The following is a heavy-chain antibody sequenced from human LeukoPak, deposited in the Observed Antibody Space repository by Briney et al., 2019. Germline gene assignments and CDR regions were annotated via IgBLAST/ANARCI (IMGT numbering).Heavy chain of an antibody. J-gene: IGHJ3*02. D-gene: IGHD1-26*01. CDR2: MKQDGSEK. Sequence: GGSLRLSCAASGFTLSYYLMRWVHQPPAKGLEWVANMKQDGSEKYYVDSVKGRFTISRDNAKNSLYLQMNSLRAEDTAVYYRARKLYSDNSHDAFDIWGQGTMVIVSS. CDR3: ARKLYSDNSHDAFDI. V-gene: IGHV3-7*01. CDR1: GFTLSYYL.